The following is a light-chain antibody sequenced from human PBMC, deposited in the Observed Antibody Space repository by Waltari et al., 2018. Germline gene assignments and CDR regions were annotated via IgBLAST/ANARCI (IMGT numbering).Light chain of an antibody. CDR2: EIN. CDR3: CSYVTGDTWV. CDR1: SSDVGTYKF. Sequence: QSALTQPASVSGSPGQSITISCTGSSSDVGTYKFVSWYQQHPGKAPKPMIYEINQRPSGISNLFSGSKCGNTAVLTISGLQTDDEADYYCCSYVTGDTWVFGGGTRVAVL. V-gene: IGLV2-23*02. J-gene: IGLJ3*02.